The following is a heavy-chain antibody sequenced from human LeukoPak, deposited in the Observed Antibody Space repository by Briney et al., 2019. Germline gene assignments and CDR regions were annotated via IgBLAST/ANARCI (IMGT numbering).Heavy chain of an antibody. CDR1: GLRFNVFG. J-gene: IGHJ6*02. Sequence: GGSLRLSCAASGLRFNVFGMHWVRQAPGKGLEWVVVISYDEFNKYYGGSVKGRFTISRDNPKNALYLQMNSLRAEDTAVYYCANSRRDGYNQWYYGMDVWGQGTTVTVSS. CDR3: ANSRRDGYNQWYYGMDV. CDR2: ISYDEFNK. V-gene: IGHV3-30*18. D-gene: IGHD5-24*01.